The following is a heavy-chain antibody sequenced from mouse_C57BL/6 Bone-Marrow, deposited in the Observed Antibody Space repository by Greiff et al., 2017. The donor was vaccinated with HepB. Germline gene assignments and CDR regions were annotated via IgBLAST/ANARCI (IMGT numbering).Heavy chain of an antibody. V-gene: IGHV1-69*01. CDR3: ARHDYDGLDY. Sequence: QVQLKQPGAELVMPGASVKLSCKASGYTFTSYWMHWVKQRPGQGLEWIGEIDPSDSYTNYNQKFKGKSTLTVDKSSSTAYMQLSSLTSEDSAVYYCARHDYDGLDYWGQGTTLTVSS. CDR1: GYTFTSYW. J-gene: IGHJ2*01. CDR2: IDPSDSYT. D-gene: IGHD2-4*01.